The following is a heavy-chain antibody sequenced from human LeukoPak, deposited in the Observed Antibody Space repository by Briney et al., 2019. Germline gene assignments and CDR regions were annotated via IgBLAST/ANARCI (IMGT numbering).Heavy chain of an antibody. CDR1: GFVVSDNY. CDR2: IYSGNHT. J-gene: IGHJ4*02. D-gene: IGHD3-22*01. Sequence: GGALRLSCAASGFVVSDNYISWVRQAPGKGLEWISIIYSGNHTSYTDSVKGRFIISRDNSKNMVYLQMNSLRPDDTAVYYCARGYLEYYDSSGYTFDYWGQGTLVTVSS. V-gene: IGHV3-66*01. CDR3: ARGYLEYYDSSGYTFDY.